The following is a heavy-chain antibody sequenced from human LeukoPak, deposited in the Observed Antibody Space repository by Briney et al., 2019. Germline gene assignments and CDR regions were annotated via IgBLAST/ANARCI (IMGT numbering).Heavy chain of an antibody. J-gene: IGHJ4*02. CDR1: GGSISSYF. CDR3: ARDARSGWYFYAY. D-gene: IGHD6-19*01. V-gene: IGHV4-59*01. CDR2: IYYSGST. Sequence: SETLSLTCTVSGGSISSYFWSWIRQPPGKGLEWIGYIYYSGSTNYNPSLKSRVTISVDTSKNQFSLKLSSVTAADTAVYYCARDARSGWYFYAYWGQGTLVTVSS.